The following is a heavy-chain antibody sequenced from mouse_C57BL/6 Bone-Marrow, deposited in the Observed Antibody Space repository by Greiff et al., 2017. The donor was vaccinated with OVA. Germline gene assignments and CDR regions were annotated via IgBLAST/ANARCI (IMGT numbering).Heavy chain of an antibody. Sequence: EVKLMESGGDLVKPGGSLKLSRAASGFTFSSYGMSWVRQTPDKRLEWVATISSGGSYTYYPDRVKGRFTISRDNAKNTLYLQMSSLKSEDTSMYYCARHSTTVVEEDFDVWGTGTTVTVSS. J-gene: IGHJ1*03. CDR1: GFTFSSYG. D-gene: IGHD1-1*01. V-gene: IGHV5-6*01. CDR3: ARHSTTVVEEDFDV. CDR2: ISSGGSYT.